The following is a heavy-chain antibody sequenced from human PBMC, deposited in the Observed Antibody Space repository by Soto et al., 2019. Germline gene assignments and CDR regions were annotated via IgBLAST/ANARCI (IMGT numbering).Heavy chain of an antibody. CDR2: IWYDGSNK. Sequence: SLRLSCAASGFTFSSYGMHWVRQAPGKGLEWVAVIWYDGSNKYYADSVKGRFTISRDNSKNTLYLQMNSLRAEDTAVYYCARDYYSYGRNYYFDYWGQGTLVTVSS. J-gene: IGHJ4*02. D-gene: IGHD5-18*01. CDR1: GFTFSSYG. CDR3: ARDYYSYGRNYYFDY. V-gene: IGHV3-33*01.